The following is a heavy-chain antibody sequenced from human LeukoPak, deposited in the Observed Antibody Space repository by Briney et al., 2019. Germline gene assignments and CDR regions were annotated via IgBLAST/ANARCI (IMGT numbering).Heavy chain of an antibody. J-gene: IGHJ6*03. CDR2: IYTSGST. CDR1: GDSISSGDYY. V-gene: IGHV4-61*02. CDR3: ARTTEGGYSYGYFYYYYMDV. D-gene: IGHD5-18*01. Sequence: PSQTLSLTCTVSGDSISSGDYYWSWIRQPAGKGLEWIGRIYTSGSTNYNPSLKSRVTISVDTSKNQFSLKLSSVTAADTAVYYCARTTEGGYSYGYFYYYYMDVWGKGTTVTISS.